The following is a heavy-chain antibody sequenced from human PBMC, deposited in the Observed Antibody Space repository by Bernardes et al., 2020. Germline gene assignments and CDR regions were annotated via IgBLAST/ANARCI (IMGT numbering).Heavy chain of an antibody. J-gene: IGHJ6*02. CDR2: FDPEDGET. CDR3: ATAPSIVGTKDAYYYYYGMDV. CDR1: GYTLTELS. D-gene: IGHD1-26*01. V-gene: IGHV1-24*01. Sequence: ASVKVSCKVSGYTLTELSMHWVRQAPGKGLEWMGGFDPEDGETIYAQKFQGRVTMTDDTSTDTAYMELSSLRSEDTAVYYCATAPSIVGTKDAYYYYYGMDVWGQGTTVTVSS.